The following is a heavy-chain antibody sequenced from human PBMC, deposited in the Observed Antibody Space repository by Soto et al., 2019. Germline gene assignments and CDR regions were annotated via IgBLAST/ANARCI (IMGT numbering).Heavy chain of an antibody. CDR3: TREMHFYDSRGFEY. CDR2: SRNRANTYTT. V-gene: IGHV3-72*01. Sequence: PGGSLRLSCAASGFTFSDHYMNWVRQAPGKGLEWLGRSRNRANTYTTEYAASVKGRFTISRDDSKYSLFLQMNSLKTEDSAVYYCTREMHFYDSRGFEYWGQGTLVTVSS. CDR1: GFTFSDHY. D-gene: IGHD3-22*01. J-gene: IGHJ4*02.